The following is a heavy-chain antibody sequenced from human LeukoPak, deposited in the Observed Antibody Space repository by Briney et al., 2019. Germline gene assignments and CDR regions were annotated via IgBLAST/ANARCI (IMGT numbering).Heavy chain of an antibody. Sequence: PGGSLRLSCAASGFTFSNYWMSWVRQAPGKGLEWVANIKQDGSEKYYVDSVKGRFTISRDNAKNSLYLQMNSLRAEDTAVYYCASATDYYYYYMDVWGKGTTVTVSS. CDR1: GFTFSNYW. V-gene: IGHV3-7*01. J-gene: IGHJ6*03. CDR2: IKQDGSEK. CDR3: ASATDYYYYYMDV.